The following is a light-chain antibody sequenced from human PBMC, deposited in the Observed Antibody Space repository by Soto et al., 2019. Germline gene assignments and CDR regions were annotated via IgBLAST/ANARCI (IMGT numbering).Light chain of an antibody. Sequence: EILLTQSPATLSLSPGERATLSCRASQSVNTFLAWYQQKPGQAPRLLISDASNRATGIPARFSGSGSGTDFTLTISSLEPEDFAVYYCQQRFKWPGLTFGGGTKVDIK. J-gene: IGKJ4*01. CDR1: QSVNTF. V-gene: IGKV3-11*01. CDR2: DAS. CDR3: QQRFKWPGLT.